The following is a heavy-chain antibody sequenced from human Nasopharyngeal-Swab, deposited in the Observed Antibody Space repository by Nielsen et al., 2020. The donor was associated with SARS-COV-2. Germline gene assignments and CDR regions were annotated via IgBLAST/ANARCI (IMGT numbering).Heavy chain of an antibody. D-gene: IGHD3-10*01. CDR3: ARVLIYGSGSGGMDV. CDR2: ISAYNGNT. CDR1: GYTFTGYY. V-gene: IGHV1-18*04. Sequence: ASVKVSCKASGYTFTGYYMHWVRQAPGQGLEWMGRISAYNGNTNYAQKLQGRVTMTTDTSTSTAYMELRSLRSDDTAVYYCARVLIYGSGSGGMDVWGQGTTVTVSS. J-gene: IGHJ6*02.